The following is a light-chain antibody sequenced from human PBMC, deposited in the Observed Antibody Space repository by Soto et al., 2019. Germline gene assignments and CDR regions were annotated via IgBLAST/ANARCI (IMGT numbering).Light chain of an antibody. CDR3: TSYAGRNIWV. CDR1: SSDVGAYNY. Sequence: QSVLTQPPSASGSPGQSVTISCTGTSSDVGAYNYVSWYQQYPGKAPKLMIYEVNKRPSGVPDRFSGSKSGKTASLTVSGLQPEDEADYQCTSYAGRNIWVFGEGTKVTVL. J-gene: IGLJ3*02. CDR2: EVN. V-gene: IGLV2-8*01.